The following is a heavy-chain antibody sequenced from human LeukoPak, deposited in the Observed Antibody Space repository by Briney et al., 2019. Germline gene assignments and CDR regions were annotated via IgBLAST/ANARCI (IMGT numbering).Heavy chain of an antibody. Sequence: SETLSLTCTVSGGSISSGDYYWSWIRQPPGKGLEWIGYIYYSGSTYYNPSLKSRVTISVDTSKNQFSLKLSSVTAADTAVYYCARDGAGHYYDNGFAFDIWGQGTMVTVSS. V-gene: IGHV4-30-4*01. CDR2: IYYSGST. CDR1: GGSISSGDYY. J-gene: IGHJ3*02. CDR3: ARDGAGHYYDNGFAFDI. D-gene: IGHD3-22*01.